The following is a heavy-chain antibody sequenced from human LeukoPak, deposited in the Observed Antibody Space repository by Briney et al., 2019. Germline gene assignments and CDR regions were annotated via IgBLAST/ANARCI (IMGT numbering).Heavy chain of an antibody. D-gene: IGHD1-26*01. Sequence: SETLSLTCTVSDASISNNYWSWIRQPPGKGLEWIGFSHDSEGTKYNPSLKGQFSISVDTSKNQVSLWLPSVTTADTAVYYGARGDPSGRPGIAFDFWGQGILVTVSS. J-gene: IGHJ4*02. CDR2: SHDSEGT. CDR1: DASISNNY. CDR3: ARGDPSGRPGIAFDF. V-gene: IGHV4-59*01.